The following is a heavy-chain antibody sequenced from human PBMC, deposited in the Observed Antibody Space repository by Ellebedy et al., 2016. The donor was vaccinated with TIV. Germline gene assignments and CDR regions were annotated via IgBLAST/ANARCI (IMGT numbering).Heavy chain of an antibody. Sequence: GESLKISCAASGFTFSRYWMTLVRQAPGKGLQWGANIKEDGSTKSYGESARGRFTISSDNAQDSLFLQMNSLTVEDTAIYYCAKGGAPWAESQEWGQGTLVNVSS. CDR3: AKGGAPWAESQE. D-gene: IGHD3-16*01. CDR1: GFTFSRYW. CDR2: IKEDGSTK. V-gene: IGHV3-7*03. J-gene: IGHJ4*02.